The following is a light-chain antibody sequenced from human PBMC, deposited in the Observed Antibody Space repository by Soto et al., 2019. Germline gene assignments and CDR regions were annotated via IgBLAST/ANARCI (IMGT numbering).Light chain of an antibody. Sequence: QLVLTQSPSASASLGASVKLTCTLSSGHSSYSIAWHQQQPEKGPRYFMYIDSDGSHSKGDGIPDRFSGSSSGAQRFLTISSIQSDDEADYFCQTWGTGFVVFGGGTKLTVL. V-gene: IGLV4-69*02. J-gene: IGLJ2*01. CDR3: QTWGTGFVV. CDR1: SGHSSYS. CDR2: IDSDGSH.